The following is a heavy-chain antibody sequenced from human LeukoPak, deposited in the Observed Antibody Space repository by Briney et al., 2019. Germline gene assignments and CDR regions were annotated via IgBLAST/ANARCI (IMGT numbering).Heavy chain of an antibody. CDR2: IYYSGST. J-gene: IGHJ5*02. Sequence: SQTLSLTCTVSGGSISSGGYYWSWIRQHPGKGLEWIGYIYYSGSTYYNPSLKSRVTISVDTSKNQFSLKLSSVTAADTAVYYCARWRLPWGSEDFVTWGQGTLVTVSS. CDR3: ARWRLPWGSEDFVT. CDR1: GGSISSGGYY. V-gene: IGHV4-31*03. D-gene: IGHD2-15*01.